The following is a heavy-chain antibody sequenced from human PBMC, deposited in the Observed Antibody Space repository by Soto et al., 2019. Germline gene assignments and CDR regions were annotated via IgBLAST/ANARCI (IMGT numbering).Heavy chain of an antibody. J-gene: IGHJ1*01. D-gene: IGHD4-17*01. CDR1: GFSLSTSGVG. CDR3: AHRPPLRLRYPPLLAEYFQH. CDR2: IYWDDDK. Sequence: QITLKESGPTLVKPTQTLTLTCTFSGFSLSTSGVGVGWIRQPPGKALEWLALIYWDDDKRYSPSLKSRLTITKDTSKNQVVLTMTNMDPVDTATYYCAHRPPLRLRYPPLLAEYFQHWGQGTLVTVSS. V-gene: IGHV2-5*02.